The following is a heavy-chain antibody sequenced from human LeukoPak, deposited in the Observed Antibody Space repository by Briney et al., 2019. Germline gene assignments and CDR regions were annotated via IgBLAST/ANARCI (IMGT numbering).Heavy chain of an antibody. CDR3: ARDLSGSLDY. D-gene: IGHD1-26*01. V-gene: IGHV3-33*01. CDR1: GFXFSAYA. CDR2: MWYDGSVK. J-gene: IGHJ4*02. Sequence: GRSLRLSCAASGFXFSAYAMHWVRQAPGKGLESVALMWYDGSVKYYADSVKGRFTISRDNSKNTLYLQVNSLRAEDTAVYYCARDLSGSLDYWGQGTLVTVSS.